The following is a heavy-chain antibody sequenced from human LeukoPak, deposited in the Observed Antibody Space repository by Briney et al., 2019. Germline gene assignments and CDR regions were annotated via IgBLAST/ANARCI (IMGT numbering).Heavy chain of an antibody. Sequence: ASVKVSCNAFGYTFTSYYMHWVRQAPGQGLEWMGIINPSGGSTSYAQKFRGRVTMTRDTSTSTVYMELSSLRSEDTAVYYCARDKRGQGWLQLQYFQHWGQGTLVTVSS. V-gene: IGHV1-46*01. CDR1: GYTFTSYY. CDR2: INPSGGST. D-gene: IGHD5-24*01. CDR3: ARDKRGQGWLQLQYFQH. J-gene: IGHJ1*01.